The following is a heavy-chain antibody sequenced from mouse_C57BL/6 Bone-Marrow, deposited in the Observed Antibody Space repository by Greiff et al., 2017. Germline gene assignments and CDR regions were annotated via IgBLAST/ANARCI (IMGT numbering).Heavy chain of an antibody. CDR1: GYTFTDYE. V-gene: IGHV1-15*01. D-gene: IGHD2-10*02. Sequence: VQLQQPGAELVRPGASVTLSCKASGYTFTDYEMHWVKQTPVHGLEWIGAIDPETGGTAYNQKFKGKAILTADTSSSTAYMELRSLTSEDSAVYYCTREGYGNFAWFAYGGQGTLVTVSA. CDR3: TREGYGNFAWFAY. J-gene: IGHJ3*01. CDR2: IDPETGGT.